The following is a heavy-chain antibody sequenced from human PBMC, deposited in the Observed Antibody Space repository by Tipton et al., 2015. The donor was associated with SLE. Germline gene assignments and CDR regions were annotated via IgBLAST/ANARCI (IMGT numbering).Heavy chain of an antibody. D-gene: IGHD2-2*02. CDR1: GGSISSYY. V-gene: IGHV4-59*07. Sequence: TLSLTCTVSGGSISSYYWSWIRQPPGKGLEWIGSISYSGSAHYNPSLKSRVTISLDTSKNQFSLNLSSVTAADTAVYYCARSLGPYPTDYWGQGTLVTVSS. CDR3: ARSLGPYPTDY. J-gene: IGHJ4*02. CDR2: ISYSGSA.